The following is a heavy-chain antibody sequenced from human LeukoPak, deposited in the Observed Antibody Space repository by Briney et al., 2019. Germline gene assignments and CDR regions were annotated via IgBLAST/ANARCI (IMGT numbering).Heavy chain of an antibody. Sequence: GGSLRLSCAASAFTFSSYSMNWVRQAPGKGLEWVSSISSSGSYIYYADSVKGRFTISRDNAKNSLYLQMNSLRVEDTAVYYCARDGKGAAAGLNYYYYYYMDVWGKGTTVTVSS. J-gene: IGHJ6*03. CDR1: AFTFSSYS. D-gene: IGHD6-13*01. CDR3: ARDGKGAAAGLNYYYYYYMDV. V-gene: IGHV3-21*04. CDR2: ISSSGSYI.